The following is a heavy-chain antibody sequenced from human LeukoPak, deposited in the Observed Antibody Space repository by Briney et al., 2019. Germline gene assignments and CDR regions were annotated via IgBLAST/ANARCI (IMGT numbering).Heavy chain of an antibody. Sequence: GASVKVSCKASGYTFTSYGISWVRQAPGQGLEWMGWISTYNGNINYAQKVQGRVTMTTDTSTSTAYMELRSLRSDDTAVYYCARIAYCGGDCYTTYFDYWGQGTLVTVSS. CDR2: ISTYNGNI. CDR3: ARIAYCGGDCYTTYFDY. CDR1: GYTFTSYG. D-gene: IGHD2-21*01. J-gene: IGHJ4*02. V-gene: IGHV1-18*01.